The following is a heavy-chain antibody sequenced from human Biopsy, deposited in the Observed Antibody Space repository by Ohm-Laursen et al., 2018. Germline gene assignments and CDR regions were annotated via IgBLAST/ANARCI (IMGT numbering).Heavy chain of an antibody. CDR2: IYPGGST. J-gene: IGHJ4*02. D-gene: IGHD6-6*01. Sequence: SETLSLTCNVSGGDINNYYWSWIRQPAGKGLEWIGRIYPGGSTNYNPSLKSRVTVSVDTSKKQLSLKVRSVTAADTAVYYCARGEYSSSIFDHRGQGTLVTVSS. V-gene: IGHV4-4*07. CDR3: ARGEYSSSIFDH. CDR1: GGDINNYY.